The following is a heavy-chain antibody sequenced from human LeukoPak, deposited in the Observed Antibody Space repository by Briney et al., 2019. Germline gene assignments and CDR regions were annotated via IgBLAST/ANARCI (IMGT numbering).Heavy chain of an antibody. V-gene: IGHV3-21*06. CDR1: ELSFSSYA. J-gene: IGHJ4*02. CDR3: ARLRWEQTGYSSDY. Sequence: PGGSLRLSCAASELSFSSYAMTWVRQAPGKGLEWVSSISTSSSYIYYADSANGRFTISRDNAKNSLYLQINSLRAEDTAVFYCARLRWEQTGYSSDYWGQGTLVTVSS. D-gene: IGHD4-23*01. CDR2: ISTSSSYI.